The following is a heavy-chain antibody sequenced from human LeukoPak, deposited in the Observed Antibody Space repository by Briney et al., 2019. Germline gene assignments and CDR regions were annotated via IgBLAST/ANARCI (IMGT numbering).Heavy chain of an antibody. CDR2: ISSSSSYI. D-gene: IGHD2-15*01. V-gene: IGHV3-21*01. J-gene: IGHJ4*02. CDR3: ARVRGGGSCFDY. CDR1: GFTFSSYS. Sequence: GGSLRLSCAASGFTFSSYSMNWVRQAPGKGLEWVSSISSSSSYIYYADSVKGRFTISRDNAKNSLYLQMNSLRDEDTSVYYCARVRGGGSCFDYWGQGTLVTVSS.